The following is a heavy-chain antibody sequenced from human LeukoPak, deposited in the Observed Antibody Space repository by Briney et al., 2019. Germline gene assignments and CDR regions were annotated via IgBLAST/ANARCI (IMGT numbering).Heavy chain of an antibody. D-gene: IGHD5-18*01. J-gene: IGHJ4*02. CDR3: ARGYGYYFDY. CDR1: GDSVSSNSAA. V-gene: IGHV6-1*01. Sequence: SQTLSLTCAISGDSVSSNSAAWNWIRQSPSRGLEWLGRTYYRSKWYNDYAVSVKSRITINPDTSENRFSLQLNSVTPGATAEYCCARGYGYYFDYWGQGTLVTVSS. CDR2: TYYRSKWYN.